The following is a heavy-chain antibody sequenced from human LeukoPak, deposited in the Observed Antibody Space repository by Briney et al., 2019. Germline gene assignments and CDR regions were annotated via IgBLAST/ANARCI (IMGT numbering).Heavy chain of an antibody. Sequence: SVKVSCKASGGTFSSYAISWVRQAPGQGLEWMGGIIPIYGTANYAQKFQGRVTITTDESTSTAYMELSSLRSEDTAVYYCARGGYCSSTICPHPSYYYYYYMDVWGKGTTVTVSS. J-gene: IGHJ6*03. CDR3: ARGGYCSSTICPHPSYYYYYYMDV. V-gene: IGHV1-69*05. CDR1: GGTFSSYA. CDR2: IIPIYGTA. D-gene: IGHD2-2*01.